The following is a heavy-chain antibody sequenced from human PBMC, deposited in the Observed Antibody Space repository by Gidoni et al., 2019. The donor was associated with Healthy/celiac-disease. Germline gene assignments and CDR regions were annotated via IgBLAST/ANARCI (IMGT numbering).Heavy chain of an antibody. CDR3: AREKVEVGGAYSMDV. V-gene: IGHV3-21*01. J-gene: IGHJ6*02. D-gene: IGHD1-26*01. CDR2: ISSSSSYI. Sequence: EVQLVESGGGLVKPGGSLRLSCAASGFTFSSYSMNWVRQAPGKGLEWVSSISSSSSYIYYADSVKGRFTISRDNAKNSLYLQMNSLRAEDTAVYYCAREKVEVGGAYSMDVWGQGTTVTVSS. CDR1: GFTFSSYS.